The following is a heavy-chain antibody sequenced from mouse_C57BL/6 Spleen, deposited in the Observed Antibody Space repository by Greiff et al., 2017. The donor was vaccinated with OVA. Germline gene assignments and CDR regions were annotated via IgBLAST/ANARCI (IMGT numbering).Heavy chain of an antibody. Sequence: QVQLKESGAELVKPGASVKISCKASGYAFSSYWMNWVKQRPGKGLEWIGQIYPGDGDTNYNGKFKGKATLTADKSSSTAYMQLSSLTSEDSAVYFCARGSSYDWFAYWGQGTLVTVSA. V-gene: IGHV1-80*01. J-gene: IGHJ3*01. D-gene: IGHD1-1*01. CDR3: ARGSSYDWFAY. CDR2: IYPGDGDT. CDR1: GYAFSSYW.